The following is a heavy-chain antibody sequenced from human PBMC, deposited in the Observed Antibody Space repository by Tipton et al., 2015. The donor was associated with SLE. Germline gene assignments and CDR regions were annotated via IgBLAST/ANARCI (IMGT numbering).Heavy chain of an antibody. J-gene: IGHJ4*02. CDR2: IYYSGST. CDR3: ATPGYCSGGSCYPALGY. Sequence: LRLSCTVSGGSISSSSYYWGWIRQPPGKGLEWIGSIYYSGSTYYNPSLKSRVTISVDTSKKQFSLKLSSVTAADTAVYYCATPGYCSGGSCYPALGYWGQGTLVTVSP. D-gene: IGHD2-15*01. V-gene: IGHV4-39*07. CDR1: GGSISSSSYY.